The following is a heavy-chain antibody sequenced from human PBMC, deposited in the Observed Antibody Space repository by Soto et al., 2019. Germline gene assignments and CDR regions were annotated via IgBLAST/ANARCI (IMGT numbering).Heavy chain of an antibody. J-gene: IGHJ5*01. CDR1: GYTFNNYD. CDR2: MNPNSGNT. V-gene: IGHV1-8*02. Sequence: ASVKVSCKASGYTFNNYDIHWVRQAPGHGLEWMGWMNPNSGNTGYAQNFRGRVTMTQNTAIGTAYMELSSLRSDDTATSSCPRAYGAETFDFWGQGTRVTVSS. CDR3: PRAYGAETFDF. D-gene: IGHD3-10*01.